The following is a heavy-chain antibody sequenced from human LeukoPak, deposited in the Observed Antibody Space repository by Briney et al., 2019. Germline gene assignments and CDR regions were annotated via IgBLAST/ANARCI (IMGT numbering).Heavy chain of an antibody. CDR1: GFTFSSYW. Sequence: GGSLRLSCAASGFTFSSYWMSWVRQAPGKGLEWVANIKQDGSEKYYVDSVKGRFTISRDNAKNSLYLQMNSLRAEDTAVYYCARGGGSLRYYYGMDVWGQGTTVTVSS. J-gene: IGHJ6*02. CDR3: ARGGGSLRYYYGMDV. D-gene: IGHD2-15*01. V-gene: IGHV3-7*01. CDR2: IKQDGSEK.